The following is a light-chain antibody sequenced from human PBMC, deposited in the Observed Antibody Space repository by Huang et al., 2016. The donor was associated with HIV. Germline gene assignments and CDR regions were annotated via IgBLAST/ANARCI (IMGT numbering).Light chain of an antibody. Sequence: DIQMTQSSSTLSASVGDRVTITCRASQSISYWLAWYQQKPGTAPNLLIYKASTLQSVVPSRCSGSGSGTEFTLTISSLQPDDFATYYCQQYNSYSWTFGQGTKVEIK. CDR2: KAS. CDR1: QSISYW. V-gene: IGKV1-5*03. CDR3: QQYNSYSWT. J-gene: IGKJ1*01.